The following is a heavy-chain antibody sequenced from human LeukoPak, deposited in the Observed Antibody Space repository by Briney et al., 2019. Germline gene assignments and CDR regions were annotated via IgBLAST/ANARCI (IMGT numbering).Heavy chain of an antibody. V-gene: IGHV1-18*01. CDR2: ISTYDGDT. CDR3: ARDPTNTIGRYVYLDY. J-gene: IGHJ4*02. CDR1: GGTFSSYA. D-gene: IGHD2-2*01. Sequence: ASVKVSCKASGGTFSSYAITWVRQAPGQGLEWMGWISTYDGDTNYAQKFQGRVTIMKDTSASTAYMELRSLRPDDTAVYYCARDPTNTIGRYVYLDYWGQGTLVTVSS.